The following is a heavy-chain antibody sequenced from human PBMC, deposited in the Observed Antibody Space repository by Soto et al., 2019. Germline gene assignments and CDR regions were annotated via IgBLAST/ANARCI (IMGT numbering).Heavy chain of an antibody. J-gene: IGHJ4*02. V-gene: IGHV3-33*01. Sequence: PGGSLRLSCAASGFTFSSYGMHWVRQAPGKGLEWVAVIWYDGSNKYYADSVKGRFTISRDNSKNTLYLQMNSLRAEDTAVYYCARGDSSPYFDWSHHDYWGQGTLVTVSS. CDR3: ARGDSSPYFDWSHHDY. CDR2: IWYDGSNK. D-gene: IGHD3-9*01. CDR1: GFTFSSYG.